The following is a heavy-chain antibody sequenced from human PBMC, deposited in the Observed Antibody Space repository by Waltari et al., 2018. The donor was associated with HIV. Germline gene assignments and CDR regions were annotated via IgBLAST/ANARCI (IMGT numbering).Heavy chain of an antibody. Sequence: QVQLQESGPGLVKPSETLSLPCTVSGGSISSYYWSWIRQPPGKGLEWIGYIYYSGSTNYNPSLKSRVTISVDTSKNQFSLKLSSVTAADTAVYYCARDYYDSSGYYYGYSPWGQGTLVTVSS. CDR3: ARDYYDSSGYYYGYSP. CDR2: IYYSGST. J-gene: IGHJ5*02. V-gene: IGHV4-59*01. D-gene: IGHD3-22*01. CDR1: GGSISSYY.